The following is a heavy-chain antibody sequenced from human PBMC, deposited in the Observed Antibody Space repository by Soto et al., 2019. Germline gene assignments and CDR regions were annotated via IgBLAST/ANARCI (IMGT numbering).Heavy chain of an antibody. V-gene: IGHV3-30-3*01. CDR3: ARGGEYYYDSSGYYYAAFDI. CDR1: GFTFSSYA. D-gene: IGHD3-22*01. Sequence: PGGSLRLSCAASGFTFSSYAMHWVRQAPGKGLEWVAVISYDGSNKYYADSVKGRFTISRDNSKNTLYLQMNSLRAEDTAVYYCARGGEYYYDSSGYYYAAFDIWGQGTMVTI. J-gene: IGHJ3*02. CDR2: ISYDGSNK.